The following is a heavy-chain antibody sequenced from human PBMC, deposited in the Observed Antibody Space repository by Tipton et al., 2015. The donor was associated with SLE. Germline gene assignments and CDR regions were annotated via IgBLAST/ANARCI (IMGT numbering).Heavy chain of an antibody. Sequence: TLSLTCTDSGGSISSYYWSWIRQPPGKGLEWIGYIYYSGSTNYNPSLKSRVTISVDTSKNQFSLKLSSVTAADTAVYYCARQGQQLVRPYYYGMDVWGQGTTVTVSS. CDR3: ARQGQQLVRPYYYGMDV. D-gene: IGHD6-13*01. CDR1: GGSISSYY. CDR2: IYYSGST. V-gene: IGHV4-59*08. J-gene: IGHJ6*02.